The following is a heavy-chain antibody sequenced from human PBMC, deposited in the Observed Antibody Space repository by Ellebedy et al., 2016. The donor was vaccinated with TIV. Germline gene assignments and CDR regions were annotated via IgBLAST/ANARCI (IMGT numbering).Heavy chain of an antibody. J-gene: IGHJ3*01. CDR2: INSDGSIT. CDR3: AREVLASAKGGAFDV. V-gene: IGHV3-74*01. D-gene: IGHD4/OR15-4a*01. Sequence: GGSLRLSCAASGFTLRNLWMHRVRQTPGKGLVWVSSINSDGSITRYGDSVQGRFTISRDNARNTLYLQTNSLTVEDTALYYCAREVLASAKGGAFDVWGQGTMVTVS. CDR1: GFTLRNLW.